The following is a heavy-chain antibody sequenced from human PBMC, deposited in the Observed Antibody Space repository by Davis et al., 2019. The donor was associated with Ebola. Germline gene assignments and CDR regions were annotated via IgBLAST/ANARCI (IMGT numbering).Heavy chain of an antibody. V-gene: IGHV6-1*01. D-gene: IGHD3-16*01. CDR3: VRGWGRSGLDV. CDR1: GDSVFGKNGA. CDR2: TYYTSKWHN. Sequence: HSQTLSLTCAISGDSVFGKNGAWNWIRQSPSRGLEWLGRTYYTSKWHNDYGESVEGRITINPDTSKKQLSLQLNSVTPKDTAVYYCVRGWGRSGLDVWGQGTTVTVSS. J-gene: IGHJ6*02.